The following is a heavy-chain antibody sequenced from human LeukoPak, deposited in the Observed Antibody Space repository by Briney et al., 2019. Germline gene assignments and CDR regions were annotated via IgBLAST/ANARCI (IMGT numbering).Heavy chain of an antibody. J-gene: IGHJ6*02. D-gene: IGHD3-16*01. CDR3: ARERGDGAKGYYYYYYGMDV. V-gene: IGHV4-39*07. CDR2: IYYSGST. CDR1: GGSISSSSYY. Sequence: PSETLSLTCTVSGGSISSSSYYWGWIRQPPGKGLEWSGSIYYSGSTYYNPSLKSRVTISVDTSKNQFSLKLSSVTAADTAVYYCARERGDGAKGYYYYYYGMDVWGQGTTVTVSS.